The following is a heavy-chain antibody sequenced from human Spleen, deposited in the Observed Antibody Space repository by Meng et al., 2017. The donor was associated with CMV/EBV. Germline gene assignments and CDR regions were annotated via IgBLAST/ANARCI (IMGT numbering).Heavy chain of an antibody. J-gene: IGHJ4*02. V-gene: IGHV3-23*01. CDR2: ISGRGDST. CDR3: ARAMTTVTTSFDY. CDR1: GLTFSRDA. D-gene: IGHD4-17*01. Sequence: AASGLTFSRDARIGVRQAPGKGLEWVSGISGRGDSTYYADSVKGRFTISRDNSKNTLYVQMNSLRAEDTAVYFCARAMTTVTTSFDYWGQGTLVTVSS.